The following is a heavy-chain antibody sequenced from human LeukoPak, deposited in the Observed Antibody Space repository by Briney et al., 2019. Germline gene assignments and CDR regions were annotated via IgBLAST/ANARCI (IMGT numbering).Heavy chain of an antibody. CDR2: IYYSGST. CDR1: GVTISSYY. J-gene: IGHJ6*02. Sequence: WETLSLTCTVSGVTISSYYMSWIRQPPGKGLEWIGDIYYSGSTNYNPSLKSRVTISVDTSTNQFSLQLSTVTAADKTVYYCARLSDFWSGYPYGMDVWGQGTTVTVSS. CDR3: ARLSDFWSGYPYGMDV. D-gene: IGHD3-3*01. V-gene: IGHV4-59*08.